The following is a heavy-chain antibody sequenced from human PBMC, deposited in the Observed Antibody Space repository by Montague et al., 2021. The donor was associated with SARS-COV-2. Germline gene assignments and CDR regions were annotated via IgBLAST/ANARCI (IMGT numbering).Heavy chain of an antibody. D-gene: IGHD2-21*02. V-gene: IGHV4-61*02. CDR3: ASSHCGGDCY. Sequence: TLSLTCTVSGGSISYGSHFWTWIRQPAGRELEWIGRIHTSGSTNYNPSLKSRVAISIGTSKDQFSLELSSVTAADTAVYYCASSHCGGDCYSGQGTLVTVSS. CDR1: GGSISYGSHF. J-gene: IGHJ4*02. CDR2: IHTSGST.